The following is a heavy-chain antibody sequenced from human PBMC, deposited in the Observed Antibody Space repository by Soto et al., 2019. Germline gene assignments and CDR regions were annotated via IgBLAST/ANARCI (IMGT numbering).Heavy chain of an antibody. J-gene: IGHJ6*02. Sequence: EVPLVESGGGLVQPGGSLRLSCVASGFTFSSYSVNWVRQAPGKGLEWVSSISSSSSYMYYADSVKVRFTISRDNAKNSLYLQMNSLRAEDTAVYYCASPYSNSNYYGMDVWGQGTTVTVSS. CDR2: ISSSSSYM. CDR1: GFTFSSYS. CDR3: ASPYSNSNYYGMDV. V-gene: IGHV3-21*01. D-gene: IGHD6-13*01.